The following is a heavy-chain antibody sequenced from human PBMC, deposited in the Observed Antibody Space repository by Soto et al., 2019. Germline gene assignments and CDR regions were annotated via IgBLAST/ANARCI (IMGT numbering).Heavy chain of an antibody. J-gene: IGHJ4*02. CDR1: GFTFRSYG. CDR3: ARGSTDSYPGSRIFDF. D-gene: IGHD3-10*01. V-gene: IGHV3-30*03. CDR2: ISYDGSYK. Sequence: GGSLRLSCAASGFTFRSYGMHWARQAPGRGLEWVAVISYDGSYKSYEDSVKGRFTISRDNSKSTLYLQMSSLRAEDSAIYYCARGSTDSYPGSRIFDFWGRGTLVTVSS.